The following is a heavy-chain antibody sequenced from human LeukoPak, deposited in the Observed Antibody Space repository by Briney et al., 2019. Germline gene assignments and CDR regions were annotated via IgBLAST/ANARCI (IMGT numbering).Heavy chain of an antibody. J-gene: IGHJ4*02. CDR3: ARSIAVAAPDY. CDR2: IYYSGST. CDR1: GGSISSSSYY. Sequence: SETLSLTCTVSGGSISSSSYYWGWIRQPPGKGLVWIGSIYYSGSTYYNPSLKSRVNISVDTSKNQFSLKLSSVTAADTAVYYCARSIAVAAPDYWGQGTLVTVSS. D-gene: IGHD6-19*01. V-gene: IGHV4-39*01.